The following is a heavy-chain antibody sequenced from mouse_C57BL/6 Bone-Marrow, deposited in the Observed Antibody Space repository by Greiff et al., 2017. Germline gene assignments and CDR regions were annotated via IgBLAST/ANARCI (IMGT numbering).Heavy chain of an antibody. V-gene: IGHV5-6*01. D-gene: IGHD1-1*01. CDR2: ISSGGSYT. CDR3: ARLYGSMRDYFDY. CDR1: GFTFSSYG. J-gene: IGHJ2*01. Sequence: EVQLVESGGDLVKPGGSLKLSCAASGFTFSSYGMSWVRQTPDKRLEWVATISSGGSYTYYPDSVKGRFTISRDNAKNTLYLQMSSLKSEDTAMYYCARLYGSMRDYFDYWGQGTTLTVSS.